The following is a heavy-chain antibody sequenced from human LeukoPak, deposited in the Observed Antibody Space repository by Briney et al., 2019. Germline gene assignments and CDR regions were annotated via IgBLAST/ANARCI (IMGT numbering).Heavy chain of an antibody. D-gene: IGHD3-22*01. CDR2: IYTSGST. V-gene: IGHV4-4*07. J-gene: IGHJ3*02. Sequence: PSETLSLTCTVSGASISSYFWSWFRQPAGKGLEWIGRIYTSGSTNYNPSLKSRVTMSVDTSKNQFSLKLTSVTAADTAMYYCATDAYYDSSGHQIWGQGTMVNVSS. CDR1: GASISSYF. CDR3: ATDAYYDSSGHQI.